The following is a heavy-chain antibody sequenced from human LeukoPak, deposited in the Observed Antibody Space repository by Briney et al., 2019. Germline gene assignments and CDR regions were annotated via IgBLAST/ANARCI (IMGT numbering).Heavy chain of an antibody. CDR2: ISHDGSNK. CDR3: VGSVTTGY. CDR1: XTFXXXG. D-gene: IGHD4-11*01. J-gene: IGHJ4*02. V-gene: IGHV3-30*03. Sequence: XTFXXXGMHWVRQAPGKGLEWVAVISHDGSNKYYADSVKGRFTISRDNSKNTLYLQMNSLRAEDTAVYYCVGSVTTGYWGQGTLVTVSS.